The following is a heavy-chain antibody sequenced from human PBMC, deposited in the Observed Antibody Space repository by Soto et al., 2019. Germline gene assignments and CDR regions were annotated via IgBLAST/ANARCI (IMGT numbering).Heavy chain of an antibody. CDR3: ARERHDILTGYYREDAFDI. CDR1: GFTFSSYS. D-gene: IGHD3-9*01. Sequence: GGSLRLSCAASGFTFSSYSMNWVRQAPGKGLEWVSYISSSSSTIYYADSVKGRFTISRDNAKNSLYLQMNSLRAEDTAVYYCARERHDILTGYYREDAFDIWGQGTMVTVSS. V-gene: IGHV3-48*04. CDR2: ISSSSSTI. J-gene: IGHJ3*02.